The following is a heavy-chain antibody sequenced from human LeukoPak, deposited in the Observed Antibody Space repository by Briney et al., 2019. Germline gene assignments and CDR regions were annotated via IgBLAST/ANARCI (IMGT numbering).Heavy chain of an antibody. CDR1: GFTFSSYA. CDR2: ISGSGGST. D-gene: IGHD2-2*03. CDR3: AKGNKFGYCSSTSCYRKSLYYYYYYYMDV. V-gene: IGHV3-23*01. Sequence: GGSLRLSCAASGFTFSSYAMSWVRQAPGKGLEWVSAISGSGGSTYYADSVKGRFTISRDNSKNTLYLQMNSLRAEDTAVYYCAKGNKFGYCSSTSCYRKSLYYYYYYYMDVGGKGTTVTVSS. J-gene: IGHJ6*03.